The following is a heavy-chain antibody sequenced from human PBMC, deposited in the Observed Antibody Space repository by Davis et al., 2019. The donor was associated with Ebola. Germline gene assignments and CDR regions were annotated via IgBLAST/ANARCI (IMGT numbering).Heavy chain of an antibody. Sequence: GESLKISCKGSGYSFTSYWIGWVRQMPGKGLEWMGIIYPGDSDTRYSPSFQGQVTISADKSISTAYLQWSSLKASDTAMYYCARRKGIVGAMPLFDYWGQGTLVTVSS. CDR1: GYSFTSYW. CDR2: IYPGDSDT. D-gene: IGHD1-26*01. J-gene: IGHJ4*02. CDR3: ARRKGIVGAMPLFDY. V-gene: IGHV5-51*01.